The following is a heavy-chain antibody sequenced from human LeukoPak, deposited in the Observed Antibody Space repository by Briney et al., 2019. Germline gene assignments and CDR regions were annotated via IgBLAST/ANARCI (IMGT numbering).Heavy chain of an antibody. CDR3: VREFWYHFDT. J-gene: IGHJ4*02. D-gene: IGHD6-13*01. Sequence: PGGSLRLSCAASGFIFSDYYMSWIRQAPGKGLEFVSYISSDGTANYYADSVKGRFTISGDNAQNSVYLEMTNLRAEDTAVYYCVREFWYHFDTWGQGTVVTVSS. CDR1: GFIFSDYY. V-gene: IGHV3-11*01. CDR2: ISSDGTAN.